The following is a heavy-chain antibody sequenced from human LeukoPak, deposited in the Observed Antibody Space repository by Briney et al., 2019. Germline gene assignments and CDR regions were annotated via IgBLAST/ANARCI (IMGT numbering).Heavy chain of an antibody. CDR3: ARGRGVSYYDSTKGLFDY. D-gene: IGHD3-22*01. J-gene: IGHJ4*02. Sequence: GGSLRLSCAASGFTFSSYAMHWVRQAPGKGLEWVAVISYDGSNKYYADSVKGRFTISRDNSKNTLYLQMNSLRAEDTAVYYCARGRGVSYYDSTKGLFDYWGQGTLVTVSS. CDR2: ISYDGSNK. V-gene: IGHV3-30-3*01. CDR1: GFTFSSYA.